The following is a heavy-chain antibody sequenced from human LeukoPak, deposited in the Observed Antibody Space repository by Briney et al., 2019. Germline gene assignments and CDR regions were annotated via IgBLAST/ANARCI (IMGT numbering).Heavy chain of an antibody. Sequence: ASVKVSCKASGYTFTSYDFNWVRQATGQGLEWMGWMNPNSGDTAYAQKFQGRITMTRSTSITTAYMELSGLRSEDTAVYYCARGLGSYDSSELTWPMISFWGQGTQVAVSS. V-gene: IGHV1-8*01. J-gene: IGHJ4*02. CDR3: ARGLGSYDSSELTWPMISF. CDR2: MNPNSGDT. D-gene: IGHD3-22*01. CDR1: GYTFTSYD.